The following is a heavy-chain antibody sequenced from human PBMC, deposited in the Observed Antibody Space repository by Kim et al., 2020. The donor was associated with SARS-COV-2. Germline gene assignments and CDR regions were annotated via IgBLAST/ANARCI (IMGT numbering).Heavy chain of an antibody. J-gene: IGHJ6*02. CDR1: GGSISSSSYY. CDR2: IYYSGST. D-gene: IGHD3-10*01. CDR3: ASYLNGSGSYGLYYYYYYGMDV. Sequence: SETLSLTCTVSGGSISSSSYYWGWIRQPPGKGLEWIGSIYYSGSTYYNPSLKSRVTISVDTSKNQFSLKLSSVTAADTAVYYCASYLNGSGSYGLYYYYYYGMDVWGQGTTVTVSS. V-gene: IGHV4-39*01.